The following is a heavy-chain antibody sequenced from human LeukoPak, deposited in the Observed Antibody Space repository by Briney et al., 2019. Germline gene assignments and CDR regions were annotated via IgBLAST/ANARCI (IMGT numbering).Heavy chain of an antibody. CDR2: ISAYNGNT. D-gene: IGHD3-3*01. J-gene: IGHJ4*02. Sequence: AASVKVSCKASGYTFTSYGISWVRQAPGQGLEWMGWISAYNGNTNYAQKLQGRVTMTTDTSTSTAYMELRSLRSDDTAVYYCARAFETWARNDFWSGYYYYFDYWGQGTLVTVSS. CDR3: ARAFETWARNDFWSGYYYYFDY. V-gene: IGHV1-18*01. CDR1: GYTFTSYG.